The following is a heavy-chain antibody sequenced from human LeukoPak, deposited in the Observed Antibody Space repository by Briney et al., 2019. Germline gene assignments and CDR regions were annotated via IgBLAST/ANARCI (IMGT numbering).Heavy chain of an antibody. CDR1: GFIFSNAW. J-gene: IGHJ4*02. CDR2: IKSRPNGGTT. CDR3: TTHLHGDLSPL. V-gene: IGHV3-15*01. D-gene: IGHD4-17*01. Sequence: PGGSLRLSCAASGFIFSNAWMSWVRQAPGKGLEWVCRIKSRPNGGTTDCAAPVKDRFTISRDDSKATLYLEMNSLKTEDTAVYYCTTHLHGDLSPLWGQGTLVTVSS.